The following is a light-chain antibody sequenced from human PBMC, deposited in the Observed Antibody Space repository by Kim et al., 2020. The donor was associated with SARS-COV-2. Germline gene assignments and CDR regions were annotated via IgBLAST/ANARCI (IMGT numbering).Light chain of an antibody. CDR2: GNN. V-gene: IGLV1-44*01. Sequence: QSVLTQQPSASGTPGQRVTISCSGRYSNIGSKPVNWYLQVPGTAPKLLVYGNNQRPSGVPDRFSDSKSGTSASLAISGLQSEDEADYYCTTWDDSLNAWVFGGGTKVTVL. J-gene: IGLJ3*02. CDR3: TTWDDSLNAWV. CDR1: YSNIGSKP.